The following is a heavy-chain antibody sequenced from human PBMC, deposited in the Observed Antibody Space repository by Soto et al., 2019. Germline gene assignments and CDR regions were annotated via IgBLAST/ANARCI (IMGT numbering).Heavy chain of an antibody. CDR1: GYSFTIYC. V-gene: IGHV5-10-1*01. D-gene: IGHD2-2*01. Sequence: PGESLKSSGKGSGYSFTIYCISWVLQMPWKGLEWMGRIDPSDSYTNYSPSFQGHVTISADKSISTAYLQWSSLKASDTAMYYCARNRDIVVVPAAPGAWFDPWGQGTLVTVSS. CDR2: IDPSDSYT. J-gene: IGHJ5*02. CDR3: ARNRDIVVVPAAPGAWFDP.